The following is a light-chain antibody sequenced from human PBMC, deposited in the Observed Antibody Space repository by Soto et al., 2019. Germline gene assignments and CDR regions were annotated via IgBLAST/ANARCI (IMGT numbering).Light chain of an antibody. V-gene: IGLV1-44*01. Sequence: QSVLTQPPSASGTPGQRVTISCSGGSSNLGSNTVNWYQQLPGTAPKLLIYSINQRPSGVPDRFSGSKSGTSASLAISGLRSEDEADYYCATWDDSLSGVVFGGGTKLTVL. CDR2: SIN. CDR1: SSNLGSNT. J-gene: IGLJ3*02. CDR3: ATWDDSLSGVV.